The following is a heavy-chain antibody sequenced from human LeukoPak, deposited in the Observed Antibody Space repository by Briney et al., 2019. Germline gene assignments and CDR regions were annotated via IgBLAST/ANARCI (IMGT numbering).Heavy chain of an antibody. J-gene: IGHJ5*02. D-gene: IGHD4-11*01. V-gene: IGHV1-46*01. CDR1: GYTFTSYY. Sequence: GASVKVSCKASGYTFTSYYMHWVRQAPGQGLEWMGIINPSGGSTSYAQKFQGRVTMTRDTSTSTVYMELSSLRSEDTAVYYCARDLIDYSYGDYWFDPWGQGTLVTVSS. CDR2: INPSGGST. CDR3: ARDLIDYSYGDYWFDP.